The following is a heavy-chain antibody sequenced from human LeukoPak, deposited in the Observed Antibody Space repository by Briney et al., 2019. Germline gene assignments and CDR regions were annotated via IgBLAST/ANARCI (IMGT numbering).Heavy chain of an antibody. CDR1: GGTFSSYA. CDR3: ARDGYYGSGSLDV. Sequence: ASVKVSCKASGGTFSSYAISWVRQAPGQGLELMGGIIPIFGTANYAQKFQGRVTITTDESTSTAYMELSSLRSEDTAVYYCARDGYYGSGSLDVWGKGTTVTVSS. CDR2: IIPIFGTA. J-gene: IGHJ6*04. D-gene: IGHD3-10*01. V-gene: IGHV1-69*05.